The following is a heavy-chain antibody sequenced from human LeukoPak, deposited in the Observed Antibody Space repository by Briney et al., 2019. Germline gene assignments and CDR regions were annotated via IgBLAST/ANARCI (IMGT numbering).Heavy chain of an antibody. CDR3: ATTSIAMIVVATDAFDI. CDR1: GYSIGSGYY. D-gene: IGHD3-22*01. CDR2: IYHSGST. Sequence: SETLSLTCTVSGYSIGSGYYWGWIRQPPGKGLEWIGSIYHSGSTYYNPSLKSRVTISVDTSKNQFSLKLSSVTAADTAVYYCATTSIAMIVVATDAFDIWGQGTMVTVSS. J-gene: IGHJ3*02. V-gene: IGHV4-38-2*02.